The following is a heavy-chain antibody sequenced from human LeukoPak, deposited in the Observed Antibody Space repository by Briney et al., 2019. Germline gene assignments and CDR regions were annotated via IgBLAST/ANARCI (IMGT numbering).Heavy chain of an antibody. J-gene: IGHJ5*02. CDR1: GYTFSSYG. CDR2: ISPYNGNT. V-gene: IGHV1-18*01. D-gene: IGHD4-11*01. CDR3: ARGGFSTTFDP. Sequence: ASVKVSCKASGYTFSSYGISRVRQAPGQGLEWMGWISPYNGNTNYAQNLQARVTMTTDTSTSTAYMELRSLRSDDTAVYYCARGGFSTTFDPWGQGTLVTVSS.